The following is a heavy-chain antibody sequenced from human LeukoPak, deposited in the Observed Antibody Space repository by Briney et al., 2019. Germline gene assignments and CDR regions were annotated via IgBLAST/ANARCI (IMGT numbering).Heavy chain of an antibody. CDR2: ISGSGGST. D-gene: IGHD5-24*01. J-gene: IGHJ4*02. V-gene: IGHV3-23*01. Sequence: GGSLRLXCAASGFTFSSYAMSWVRQAPGKGLEWVSAISGSGGSTYYADSVKGRFTISRDNSKNTLYLQMNSLRAEDTAVYYCAKQRWLQVSFDYWGQGTLVTVSS. CDR3: AKQRWLQVSFDY. CDR1: GFTFSSYA.